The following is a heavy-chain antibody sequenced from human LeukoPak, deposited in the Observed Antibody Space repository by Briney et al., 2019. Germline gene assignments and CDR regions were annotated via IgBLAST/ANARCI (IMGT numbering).Heavy chain of an antibody. CDR2: ISDSGGDT. D-gene: IGHD1-26*01. J-gene: IGHJ4*02. Sequence: PGGSLRLSCAASGFTFSDYYMSWIRQAPGKGLDWVAGISDSGGDTDYADSVKGRFTISRDNSKNTLSLQMNSLRVEDTAVYYCAKKSGSGSPSFDYWGQGTLVTVSS. CDR1: GFTFSDYY. V-gene: IGHV3-23*01. CDR3: AKKSGSGSPSFDY.